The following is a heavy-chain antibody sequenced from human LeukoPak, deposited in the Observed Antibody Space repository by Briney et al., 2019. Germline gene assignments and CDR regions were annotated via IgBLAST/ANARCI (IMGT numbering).Heavy chain of an antibody. CDR1: GGSISSYY. V-gene: IGHV4-59*01. CDR3: ARVPYGGNSAYFDY. Sequence: PSETLSLTCTVSGGSISSYYWSWIRQPPGKGLEWIGYIYYSGSTNYNPSLKSRVTISVDTSKNQFSLKLSSVTAADTAVYYCARVPYGGNSAYFDYWGQGTLVTVSS. D-gene: IGHD4-23*01. CDR2: IYYSGST. J-gene: IGHJ4*02.